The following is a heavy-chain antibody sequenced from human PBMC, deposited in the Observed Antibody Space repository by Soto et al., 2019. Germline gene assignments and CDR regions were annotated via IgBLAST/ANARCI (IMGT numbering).Heavy chain of an antibody. CDR3: ARGGTNRGFYYYYDGMDV. D-gene: IGHD2-2*01. CDR2: TYYRSKWYN. V-gene: IGHV6-1*01. Sequence: PSQTLSLTCAISGDSVSSNSSAWNWIRQSPSRVLEWLGRTYYRSKWYNDYAVSVKSRITINPDTSKNQFSLQLNSVTPEDTAVYYCARGGTNRGFYYYYDGMDVWGQGPTVTV. CDR1: GDSVSSNSSA. J-gene: IGHJ6*02.